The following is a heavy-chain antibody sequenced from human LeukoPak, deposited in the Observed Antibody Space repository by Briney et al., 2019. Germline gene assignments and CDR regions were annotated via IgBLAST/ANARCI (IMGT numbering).Heavy chain of an antibody. CDR3: ARELHGLLDAFDI. CDR2: ISGDGGSR. D-gene: IGHD3/OR15-3a*01. J-gene: IGHJ3*02. CDR1: GFTFSSYW. Sequence: GGSLRLSCAASGFTFSSYWMHWVRQTPGKGLVWVSRISGDGGSRTYADSVKGRFTISRDNAKNTQYLQMNSLRAEDTAVYYCARELHGLLDAFDIWGQGTMVTVSS. V-gene: IGHV3-74*01.